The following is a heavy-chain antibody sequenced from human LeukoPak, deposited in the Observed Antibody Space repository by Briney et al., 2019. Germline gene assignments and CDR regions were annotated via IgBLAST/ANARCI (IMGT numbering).Heavy chain of an antibody. D-gene: IGHD1-26*01. J-gene: IGHJ3*02. CDR3: ARGIVGVILHALEI. Sequence: GGSLRLSCAASGFTFSSYGMDWVRRAPGKGLEWVSGISGSGDRILYADSVKGRFTISRDNSKNTLYLQMNSLGAEDTAIYYCARGIVGVILHALEIWGQGTIVTVSS. V-gene: IGHV3-23*01. CDR1: GFTFSSYG. CDR2: ISGSGDRI.